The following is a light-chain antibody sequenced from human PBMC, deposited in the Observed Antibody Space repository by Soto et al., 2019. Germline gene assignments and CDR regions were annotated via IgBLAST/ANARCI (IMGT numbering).Light chain of an antibody. J-gene: IGKJ3*01. V-gene: IGKV1-27*01. Sequence: DIQMTQSPSSLSASVGDRVTMTCRAGQDIRNYVAWYQQKPGEVPKLLIYAASTLQSGVPARFSGGGFGTDFTLTISSLRPEDVATYYCQKYHSALLTFGPGTKVDLK. CDR3: QKYHSALLT. CDR1: QDIRNY. CDR2: AAS.